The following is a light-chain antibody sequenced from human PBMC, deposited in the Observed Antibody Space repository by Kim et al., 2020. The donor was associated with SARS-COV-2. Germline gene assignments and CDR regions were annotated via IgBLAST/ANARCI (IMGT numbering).Light chain of an antibody. CDR1: SRDVSGYDS. V-gene: IGLV2-14*03. CDR3: SSSTSRATV. J-gene: IGLJ3*02. Sequence: PGQSITISFTETSRDVSGYDSVSWYMKHPGKAPKLIIYDVSYRPGGVSHRFSGSKSGNTASLTISGHQAEDEADYYGSSSTSRATVFGGGTQLTVL. CDR2: DVS.